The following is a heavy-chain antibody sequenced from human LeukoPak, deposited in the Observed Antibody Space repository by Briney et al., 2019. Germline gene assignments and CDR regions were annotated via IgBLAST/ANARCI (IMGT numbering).Heavy chain of an antibody. CDR3: ARDYYDSSGYYLYLDY. CDR1: GGSISSSSYY. Sequence: SETLSLTCTVSGGSISSSSYYWGWIRQPPGKGLEWIGSIYYSGSTYYNPSLKSRVTISVDTSKNQFSLKLSSVTAADTAVYYCARDYYDSSGYYLYLDYWGQGTLVTVSS. CDR2: IYYSGST. V-gene: IGHV4-39*07. D-gene: IGHD3-22*01. J-gene: IGHJ4*02.